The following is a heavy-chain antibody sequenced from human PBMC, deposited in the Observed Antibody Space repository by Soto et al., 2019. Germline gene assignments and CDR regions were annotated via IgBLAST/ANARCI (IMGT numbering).Heavy chain of an antibody. CDR1: GYTFTSYG. J-gene: IGHJ5*02. Sequence: ASVKFSCKASGYTFTSYGISWVRQAPGQGLEWMGWISSYNGNTNYAQKVQGRVTMATDSSTSTTYMELRSLRSDDTAVYYCARGPRYCSSTSCFSGVTWFDPWGQGTLVTVSS. V-gene: IGHV1-18*04. D-gene: IGHD2-2*01. CDR3: ARGPRYCSSTSCFSGVTWFDP. CDR2: ISSYNGNT.